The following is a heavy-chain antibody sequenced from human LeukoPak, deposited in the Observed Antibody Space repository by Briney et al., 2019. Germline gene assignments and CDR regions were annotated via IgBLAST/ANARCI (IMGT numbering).Heavy chain of an antibody. CDR2: ISWNSGSI. CDR3: AKGGWQLAYYYYYYMDV. D-gene: IGHD6-6*01. J-gene: IGHJ6*03. Sequence: PGGSLRLSCAASGFTFDDYAMHWVRQAPGKGLEWGSGISWNSGSIVYADSVKGRFTISRDNAKNSLYLQMNSLRAEDTALYYCAKGGWQLAYYYYYYMDVWGKGTTVTVSS. CDR1: GFTFDDYA. V-gene: IGHV3-9*01.